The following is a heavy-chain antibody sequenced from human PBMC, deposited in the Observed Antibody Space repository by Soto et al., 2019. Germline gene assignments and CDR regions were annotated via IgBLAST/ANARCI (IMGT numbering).Heavy chain of an antibody. CDR2: ISDNGSTK. D-gene: IGHD1-1*01. Sequence: PGGSLRLSXAASGFTFSRHAMDWVRQAPGKGLEWVAFISDNGSTKDYADSVKGRFTISRDNSKNTLYLQMNSLRADATAVYYCARHLTDNYSFDYWGQGTLVTVSS. J-gene: IGHJ4*02. V-gene: IGHV3-30-3*01. CDR3: ARHLTDNYSFDY. CDR1: GFTFSRHA.